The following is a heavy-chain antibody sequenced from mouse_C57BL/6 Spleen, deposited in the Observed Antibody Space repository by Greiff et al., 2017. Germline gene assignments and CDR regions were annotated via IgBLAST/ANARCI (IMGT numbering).Heavy chain of an antibody. J-gene: IGHJ2*01. CDR1: GYTFTGYW. V-gene: IGHV1-9*01. Sequence: QVQLQQPGAELMKPGASVKLSCKATGYTFTGYWIEWVKQRPGHGLEWIGEILPGSGSTNYNEKFTGKATFTADTSSNTAYMQLSILSTEDSAIYYCARLNDYGRSYHLDYWGQGTTLTVSS. D-gene: IGHD1-1*01. CDR2: ILPGSGST. CDR3: ARLNDYGRSYHLDY.